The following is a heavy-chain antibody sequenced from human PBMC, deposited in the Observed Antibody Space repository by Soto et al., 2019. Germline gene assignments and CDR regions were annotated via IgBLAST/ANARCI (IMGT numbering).Heavy chain of an antibody. CDR1: GVNSSSYA. CDR3: ATPLYYDILTGPAPFDY. J-gene: IGHJ4*02. Sequence: RHSCGAAGVNSSSYAMIHVSKKQGKGLEWVSAISGSGGSTYYADSVKGRFTISRDNSKNTLYLQMNSLRAEDTAVYYYATPLYYDILTGPAPFDYWGQGTLVTVSS. V-gene: IGHV3-23*01. D-gene: IGHD3-9*01. CDR2: ISGSGGST.